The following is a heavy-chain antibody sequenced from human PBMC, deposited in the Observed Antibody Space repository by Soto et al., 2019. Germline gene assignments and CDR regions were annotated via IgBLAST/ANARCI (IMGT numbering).Heavy chain of an antibody. D-gene: IGHD6-13*01. CDR1: GFTFSSYT. CDR3: ARDDGYSSSGGFVY. Sequence: EVQLVESGGGLVKPGGSLRLSCAASGFTFSSYTMNWVRQAPGKGLEWVSSISSSSSFIFYADSVKGSFTISRDNAKNSQHLHMSSLRAEDTAVYYCARDDGYSSSGGFVYWGHGALVTVSS. J-gene: IGHJ4*01. V-gene: IGHV3-21*01. CDR2: ISSSSSFI.